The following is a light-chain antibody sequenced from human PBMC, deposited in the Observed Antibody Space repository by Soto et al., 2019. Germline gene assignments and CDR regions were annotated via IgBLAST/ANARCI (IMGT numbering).Light chain of an antibody. V-gene: IGLV2-14*01. CDR2: EVS. J-gene: IGLJ1*01. CDR1: SSDIGNYNY. Sequence: QSLLAQPASLSGSPGQSITISCTGTSSDIGNYNYVSWYQQHPGKAPKLMISEVSNRPSGVSNRFSGSKSGNTASLTISGLQAEDEADYYCSSYTSTSSYVFGGGTKVTVL. CDR3: SSYTSTSSYV.